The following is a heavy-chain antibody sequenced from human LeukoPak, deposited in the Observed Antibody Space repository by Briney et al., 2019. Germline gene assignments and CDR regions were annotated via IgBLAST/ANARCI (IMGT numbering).Heavy chain of an antibody. Sequence: ASVKVSCXASGYTFTSYYMHWVRQAPGQGLEGMGIINPSGGSTSYAQKFQGRVIMTTDKSTSTVYMELSSLRSEDTAVYYCARVSGPGGIQLWPIDYWGQGTLVTVS. J-gene: IGHJ4*02. CDR1: GYTFTSYY. V-gene: IGHV1-46*03. CDR2: INPSGGST. D-gene: IGHD5-18*01. CDR3: ARVSGPGGIQLWPIDY.